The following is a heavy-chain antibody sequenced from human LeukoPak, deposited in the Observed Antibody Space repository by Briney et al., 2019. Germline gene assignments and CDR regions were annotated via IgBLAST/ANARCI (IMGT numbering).Heavy chain of an antibody. CDR2: ISDSGDTT. V-gene: IGHV3-23*01. D-gene: IGHD5-18*01. CDR3: AEGLWFFPQFDF. CDR1: GFTFDTEA. J-gene: IGHJ4*02. Sequence: GGSLRLSCTVSGFTFDTEAMTWIRQGPGKGLEWVSTISDSGDTTYYADSVKGRFSIYRENSMGTLYLQMNILRAEDTAFYYCAEGLWFFPQFDFWSRGTLVAVSS.